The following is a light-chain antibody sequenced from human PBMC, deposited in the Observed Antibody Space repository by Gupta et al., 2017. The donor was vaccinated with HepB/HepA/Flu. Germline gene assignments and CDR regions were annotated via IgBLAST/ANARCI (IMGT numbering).Light chain of an antibody. J-gene: IGLJ2*01. V-gene: IGLV2-14*03. CDR3: SSYTSSSTVV. Sequence: QSALTQPASVSGSPGPSITISCTGTSSDVGGYIYVSWYQQHPGKAPKLMIYDVSNRPSGVSNRFSGSKSGNTASLTISGLQAEDEADYYCSSYTSSSTVVFGGGTKLTVL. CDR1: SSDVGGYIY. CDR2: DVS.